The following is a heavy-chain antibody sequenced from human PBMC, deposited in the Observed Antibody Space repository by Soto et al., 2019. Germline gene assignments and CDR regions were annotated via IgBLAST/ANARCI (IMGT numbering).Heavy chain of an antibody. CDR3: AKARSSRYLSGLYFDF. CDR2: IAIGSFGS. J-gene: IGHJ4*02. CDR1: GFTFGTVA. D-gene: IGHD3-9*01. Sequence: PGGSLRLSCLASGFTFGTVAMTWVRRAPGKGLEWVSSIAIGSFGSYCAPSVKGRFTASRDDSKNTLYLQMHSLRADDTAVYYCAKARSSRYLSGLYFDFWGPGSVVTVSS. V-gene: IGHV3-23*01.